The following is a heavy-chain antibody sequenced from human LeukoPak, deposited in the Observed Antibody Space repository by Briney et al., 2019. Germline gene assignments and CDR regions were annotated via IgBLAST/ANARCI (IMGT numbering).Heavy chain of an antibody. CDR3: ARGLPGHTSALGY. Sequence: PGGSLRLSCAASGFTLSSYSMNWVRQAPGKGLVWVSRINSDGSSTTYADSVKGRFTISRDNAKNTVYVQMNNLRAEDTAVYYCARGLPGHTSALGYWGQGTLVTVSS. J-gene: IGHJ4*02. CDR1: GFTLSSYS. V-gene: IGHV3-74*01. CDR2: INSDGSST. D-gene: IGHD6-25*01.